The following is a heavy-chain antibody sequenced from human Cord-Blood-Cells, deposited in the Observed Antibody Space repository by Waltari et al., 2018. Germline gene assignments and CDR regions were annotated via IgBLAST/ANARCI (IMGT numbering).Heavy chain of an antibody. CDR1: GYTFTSYA. V-gene: IGHV1-3*01. D-gene: IGHD2-21*02. CDR3: ARGGNGGNSNWYCDL. Sequence: QVQPVQSGAEAKKPGPSVRVSCKSSGYTFTSYAMHWVRQAPEQRLEWMGWINAGNGNTKYSQKFQGRVTITRDTSASTAYMELSSLRSEDTAVYYCARGGNGGNSNWYCDLWGRGTLVTVSS. J-gene: IGHJ2*01. CDR2: INAGNGNT.